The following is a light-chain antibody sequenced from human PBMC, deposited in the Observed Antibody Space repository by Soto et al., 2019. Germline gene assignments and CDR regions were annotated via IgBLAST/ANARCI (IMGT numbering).Light chain of an antibody. CDR2: DAS. V-gene: IGKV1-33*01. J-gene: IGKJ4*01. Sequence: DIQMTQSPSSLSASVGDRVTITCQASQDLSKYLNWYQHKPGKAPKLLIYDASNLEAGVPSRFGGSGSGTDFTFTISSLQPEDIATYFCQQSDNLHAPTFGGGTKVEIK. CDR3: QQSDNLHAPT. CDR1: QDLSKY.